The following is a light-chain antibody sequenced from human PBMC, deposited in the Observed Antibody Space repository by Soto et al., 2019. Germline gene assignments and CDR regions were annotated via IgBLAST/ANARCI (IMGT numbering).Light chain of an antibody. Sequence: ETVLTQSPATLSLSPGQRATLSCRASQSVGTSLAWYQQKPGQPPRLLIYDASTRASDIPPRCSGSGSGTDFCLTISSLETEDFAVYYCQQCVAWPLLTIGGGTKVEL. V-gene: IGKV3-11*01. CDR1: QSVGTS. CDR2: DAS. J-gene: IGKJ4*01. CDR3: QQCVAWPLLT.